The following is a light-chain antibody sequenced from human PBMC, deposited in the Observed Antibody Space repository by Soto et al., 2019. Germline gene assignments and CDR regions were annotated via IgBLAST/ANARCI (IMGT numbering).Light chain of an antibody. CDR1: SGDVGAYDR. CDR2: DNN. CDR3: GTWDSSLSAGVV. J-gene: IGLJ2*01. Sequence: QSALTQPRSVSGSPGQSVTISCTGTSGDVGAYDRVSWYQHHPTKAPKLIIYDNNKRPSGIPDRFSGSKSGTSATLGITGLQTGDEADYYCGTWDSSLSAGVVFGGGTQLTVL. V-gene: IGLV1-51*01.